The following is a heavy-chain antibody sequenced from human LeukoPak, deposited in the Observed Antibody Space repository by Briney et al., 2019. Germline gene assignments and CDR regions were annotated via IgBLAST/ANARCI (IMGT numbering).Heavy chain of an antibody. J-gene: IGHJ5*02. CDR3: ARVPAGIAFNWFDP. D-gene: IGHD6-13*01. V-gene: IGHV4-39*07. Sequence: SETLSLTCTVSGGSISSSSYYWGWIRQPPGKGLEWIGSIYYSGSTYYNPSLKSRVTISVDTSKNQFSLKLSSVTAADTAVYYCARVPAGIAFNWFDPWGQGTLVTVSS. CDR2: IYYSGST. CDR1: GGSISSSSYY.